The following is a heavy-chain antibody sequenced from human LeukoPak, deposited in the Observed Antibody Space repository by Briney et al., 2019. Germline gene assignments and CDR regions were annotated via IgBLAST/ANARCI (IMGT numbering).Heavy chain of an antibody. CDR1: GYTFTSYA. CDR2: INAGNGNT. CDR3: ARVLPSSGKPHFDY. J-gene: IGHJ4*02. Sequence: ASVKVSCKASGYTFTSYAIHWVRQAPGQRLEWMGWINAGNGNTKYSQKFQGRVTITRDTSASTAYMELSSLRSEDTAVYYCARVLPSSGKPHFDYWGQGTLVTVSS. V-gene: IGHV1-3*01. D-gene: IGHD3-22*01.